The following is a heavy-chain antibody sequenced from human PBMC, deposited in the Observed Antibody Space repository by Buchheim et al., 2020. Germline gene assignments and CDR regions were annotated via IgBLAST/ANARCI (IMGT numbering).Heavy chain of an antibody. CDR2: IKQDGSEK. D-gene: IGHD6-19*01. Sequence: EVQLVESGGGLVQPGGSLRLSCAASGFTFSSYWMSWVRQAPGKGLEWVANIKQDGSEKYYVDSVKGRFTISRDKAKNSMYLQMNSLRAEDTAVYYCARDLGASGWWPESYYFDYWGQGTL. CDR3: ARDLGASGWWPESYYFDY. CDR1: GFTFSSYW. V-gene: IGHV3-7*01. J-gene: IGHJ4*02.